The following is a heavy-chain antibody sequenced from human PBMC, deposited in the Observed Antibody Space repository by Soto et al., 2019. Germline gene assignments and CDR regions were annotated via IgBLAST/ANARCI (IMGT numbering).Heavy chain of an antibody. D-gene: IGHD6-13*01. CDR3: ASPLIGAASTHYYSFGRDV. Sequence: PSETLSLTCAVSGGSVSTSNFYWGWIRQPPGKGLEWIGTLYYGGRTHYNPSLKSRVTISGDTSKSQFSLKLTSVTAADTAVYYCASPLIGAASTHYYSFGRDVWGQGTTVTVSS. J-gene: IGHJ6*02. CDR1: GGSVSTSNFY. CDR2: LYYGGRT. V-gene: IGHV4-39*01.